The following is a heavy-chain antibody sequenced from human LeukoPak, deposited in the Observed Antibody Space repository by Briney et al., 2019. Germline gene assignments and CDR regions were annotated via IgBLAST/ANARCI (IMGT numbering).Heavy chain of an antibody. CDR1: GFSFSTQW. CDR3: ARGGSSTGWFWIY. J-gene: IGHJ4*02. CDR2: IKQDGSEK. V-gene: IGHV3-7*01. D-gene: IGHD3-3*01. Sequence: GGSLRLSCAASGFSFSTQWMTWVRQAPGKGLEWVANIKQDGSEKYYVDSVKGRFTISKDNAKNSLYLQMNSLRVEDTAVYYCARGGSSTGWFWIYWGQGTLVTASP.